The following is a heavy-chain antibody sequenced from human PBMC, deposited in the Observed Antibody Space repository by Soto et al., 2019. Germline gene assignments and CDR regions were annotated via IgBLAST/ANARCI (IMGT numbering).Heavy chain of an antibody. Sequence: QLQLQEPAQELWKPSRTFSLTALFSGAPIAMGVNSGPGSASPPGRGLEWIGYIYYSGSTYYKPSLKSRVTISVDTSKNQLSLKLSSVTAADTAVYYCAGASTWHPGAFDIWGQGTTVTVSS. CDR2: IYYSGST. CDR1: GAPIAMGVNS. V-gene: IGHV4-31*03. D-gene: IGHD5-12*01. CDR3: AGASTWHPGAFDI. J-gene: IGHJ3*02.